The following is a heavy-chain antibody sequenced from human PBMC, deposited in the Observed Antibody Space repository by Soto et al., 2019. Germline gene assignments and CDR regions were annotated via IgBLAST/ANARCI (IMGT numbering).Heavy chain of an antibody. J-gene: IGHJ4*02. CDR3: AKDRGYDFWSGYYNY. CDR1: GFTFSSYA. D-gene: IGHD3-3*01. Sequence: VQLVESGGGVVQPGRSLRLSCAASGFTFSSYAMSWVRQAPGKGLEWVSAISGSGGSTYYADSVKGRFTISRDNSKNTLYLQMNSLRAEDTAVYYCAKDRGYDFWSGYYNYWGQGTLVTVSS. CDR2: ISGSGGST. V-gene: IGHV3-23*04.